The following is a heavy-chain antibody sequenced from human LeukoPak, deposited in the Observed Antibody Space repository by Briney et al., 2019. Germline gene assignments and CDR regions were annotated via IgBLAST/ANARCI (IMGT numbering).Heavy chain of an antibody. V-gene: IGHV3-23*01. Sequence: GGSLRLSCAASRFTLSSYAMSWLRPAPGKGLEWVSGTSGSGGTTYYAHSVKGRFTISRDNSKDTLYLQMNSLGVEDTAVYYCAKTYGNFDDWREGTLVTVSS. D-gene: IGHD4-17*01. CDR1: RFTLSSYA. CDR3: AKTYGNFDD. J-gene: IGHJ4*02. CDR2: TSGSGGTT.